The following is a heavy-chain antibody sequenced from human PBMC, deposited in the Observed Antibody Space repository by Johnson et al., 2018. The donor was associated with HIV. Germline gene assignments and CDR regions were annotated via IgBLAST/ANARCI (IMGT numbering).Heavy chain of an antibody. D-gene: IGHD1-1*01. V-gene: IGHV3-30*04. CDR1: GFTFSSYT. CDR2: ISSDGSNK. CDR3: TRDLRTRAFDI. Sequence: QVQLVESGGGLVQPGRSLRLSCAASGFTFSSYTMHWVRQAPGKGLEWVAVISSDGSNKYYADSVKGRFTISRDNSKNTLFLQMNSLIVGDTAVYFCTRDLRTRAFDIWGQGTMVTVSS. J-gene: IGHJ3*02.